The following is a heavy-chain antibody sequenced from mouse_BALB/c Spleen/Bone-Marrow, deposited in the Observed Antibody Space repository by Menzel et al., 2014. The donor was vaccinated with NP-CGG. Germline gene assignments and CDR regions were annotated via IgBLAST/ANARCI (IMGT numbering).Heavy chain of an antibody. V-gene: IGHV7-3*02. CDR3: ARDYYGNIYAMDY. Sequence: EVMLVESGGGLVQPGGSLRLSCATSGFTFTDYYMSWVRPPPGKALEWLGSIRNKSNGYTTEYSASVKGRFTISRDNSQSILYLQMNTLRAEDSATYYCARDYYGNIYAMDYWGQGTSVTVSS. CDR2: IRNKSNGYTT. CDR1: GFTFTDYY. D-gene: IGHD1-1*01. J-gene: IGHJ4*01.